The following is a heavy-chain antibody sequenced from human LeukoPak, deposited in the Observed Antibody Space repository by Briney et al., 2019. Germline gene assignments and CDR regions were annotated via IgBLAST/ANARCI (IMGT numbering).Heavy chain of an antibody. D-gene: IGHD3-10*01. V-gene: IGHV3-23*01. CDR2: ISGSGGST. J-gene: IGHJ4*02. Sequence: PGGSLRLSCAASGFTFSSYAMSWVRQAPGKGLEWVSAISGSGGSTYYADSVKGRFTISRDNSKNTLYLQMNSLRAEDTAVYYCAKDVYYYGSGNDVDYWGQGTLVTVSS. CDR3: AKDVYYYGSGNDVDY. CDR1: GFTFSSYA.